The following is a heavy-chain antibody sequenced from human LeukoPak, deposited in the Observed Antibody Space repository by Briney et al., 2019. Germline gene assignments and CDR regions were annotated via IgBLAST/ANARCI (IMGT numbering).Heavy chain of an antibody. CDR1: GGSISSYY. CDR2: ICYSGST. Sequence: SETLSLTCTVSGGSISSYYWSWIRQPPGKGLEWIGYICYSGSTNYNPSLKSRVTISVDTSKNQFSLKLSSVTAADTAVYYCAATSRNPRKPASNWFDPWGQGTLVTVSS. J-gene: IGHJ5*02. V-gene: IGHV4-59*01. D-gene: IGHD1-14*01. CDR3: AATSRNPRKPASNWFDP.